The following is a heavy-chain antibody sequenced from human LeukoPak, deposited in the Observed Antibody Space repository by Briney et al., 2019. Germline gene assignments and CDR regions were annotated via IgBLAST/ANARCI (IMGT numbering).Heavy chain of an antibody. J-gene: IGHJ6*03. V-gene: IGHV3-21*01. Sequence: GGSLRLSCAASGFTFSSYNMNWVRQAPGQGLEWVSSITSGSSYIYYADSVKGRFTISRDNAKNSLYLQMNSLRAEDTAVCYCARDPYSGGYGDYYYYYMDLWGQGTTVTISS. CDR2: ITSGSSYI. CDR3: ARDPYSGGYGDYYYYYMDL. D-gene: IGHD1-26*01. CDR1: GFTFSSYN.